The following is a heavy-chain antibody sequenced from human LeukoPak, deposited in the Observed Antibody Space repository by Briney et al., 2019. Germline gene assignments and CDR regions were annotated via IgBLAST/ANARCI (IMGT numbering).Heavy chain of an antibody. CDR2: INPNSGGT. J-gene: IGHJ5*02. D-gene: IGHD1-26*01. Sequence: GASVKVSCKASGYTFTGYYMHWVRQAPGQGLEWMGWINPNSGGTNYAQKFQGRVTMTRDTSISTAYMELSRLRSDDTAVYYCARDLSGSYYTDNWFDPWGQGTLVTVSS. CDR3: ARDLSGSYYTDNWFDP. CDR1: GYTFTGYY. V-gene: IGHV1-2*02.